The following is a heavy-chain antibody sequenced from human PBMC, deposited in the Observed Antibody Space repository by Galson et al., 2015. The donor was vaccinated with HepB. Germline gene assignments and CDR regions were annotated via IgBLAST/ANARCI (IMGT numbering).Heavy chain of an antibody. J-gene: IGHJ6*02. D-gene: IGHD3-10*01. V-gene: IGHV1-69*04. CDR3: ARDPITMLRGVINGMDV. CDR2: IIPILGIA. Sequence: SVKVSCKAPGGTFSSYTISWVRQAPGQGLEWMGRIIPILGIANYAQKFQGRVTITADKSTSTAYMELSSLRSEDTAVYYCARDPITMLRGVINGMDVWGQGTTVTVSS. CDR1: GGTFSSYT.